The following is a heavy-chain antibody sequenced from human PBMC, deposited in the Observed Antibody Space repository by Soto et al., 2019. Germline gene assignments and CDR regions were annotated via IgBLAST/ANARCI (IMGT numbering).Heavy chain of an antibody. CDR1: GFTFGDYA. CDR2: IRSKAYGGTT. Sequence: GESLKISCTASGFTFGDYAMSWVRQAPGKGLEWVGFIRSKAYGGTTEYAASVKGRFTISRDDSKSIAYLQMNSLKTEDTAVYYCTRAWCSGGSCYSSAFDIWGQGTMVTVS. V-gene: IGHV3-49*04. J-gene: IGHJ3*02. D-gene: IGHD2-15*01. CDR3: TRAWCSGGSCYSSAFDI.